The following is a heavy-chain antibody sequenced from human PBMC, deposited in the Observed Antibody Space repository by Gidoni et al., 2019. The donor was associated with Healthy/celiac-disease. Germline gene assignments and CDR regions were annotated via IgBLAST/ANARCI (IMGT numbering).Heavy chain of an antibody. CDR2: ISYDGSNK. D-gene: IGHD2-15*01. CDR1: GFTSSSYG. J-gene: IGHJ4*02. CDR3: AKDATRVRGPLDY. V-gene: IGHV3-30*18. Sequence: QVQLVESGGGVVQPGRSLRLPCAAPGFTSSSYGMHWVRQAPGKGLGWVAVISYDGSNKYYADSVKGRFTISRDNSKNTLYLQMNSLRAEDTAVYYCAKDATRVRGPLDYWGQGTLVTVSS.